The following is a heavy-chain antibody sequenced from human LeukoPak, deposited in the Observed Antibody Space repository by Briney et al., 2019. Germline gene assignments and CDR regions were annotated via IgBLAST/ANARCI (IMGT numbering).Heavy chain of an antibody. J-gene: IGHJ5*02. CDR1: GGSISSYY. V-gene: IGHV4-59*01. Sequence: KTSETLSLTCTVSGGSISSYYWSWIRQPPGKGLEWIGYIYYSGSTNYNPSLKSRVTISVDTSKNQFSLKLSSVTAADTAVYYCATLTGIVVVDAGWFDPWGQGTLVTVSS. CDR2: IYYSGST. CDR3: ATLTGIVVVDAGWFDP. D-gene: IGHD2-15*01.